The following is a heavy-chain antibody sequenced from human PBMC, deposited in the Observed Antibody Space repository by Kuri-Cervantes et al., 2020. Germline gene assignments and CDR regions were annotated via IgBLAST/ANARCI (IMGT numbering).Heavy chain of an antibody. V-gene: IGHV1-8*01. CDR3: ARVHSSSYYYTYYYGMDV. CDR1: GYTFTSYD. D-gene: IGHD3-22*01. Sequence: ASVKVSCKASGYTFTSYDINWVRQATGQGLEWMGWMNPNSGNTGYAQKFQGRVTMTRNTSISTSYMELSSLRSEDTAVYYCARVHSSSYYYTYYYGMDVGGQGTTVTVSS. CDR2: MNPNSGNT. J-gene: IGHJ6*02.